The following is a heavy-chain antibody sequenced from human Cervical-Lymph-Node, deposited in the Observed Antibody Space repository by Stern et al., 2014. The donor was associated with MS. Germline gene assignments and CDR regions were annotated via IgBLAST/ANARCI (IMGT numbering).Heavy chain of an antibody. Sequence: VQLVQSGAELIRPGESLKISCKGSGFKFSIYWIAWVRQMPGTGLEWMGIIYPGDSEPRYSPSFQGQVPMSADNSTSTAYLQWSSLNASDTAMYFCARQTTAWASDVWGQGTLVTVSS. CDR1: GFKFSIYW. V-gene: IGHV5-51*01. CDR3: ARQTTAWASDV. D-gene: IGHD1-14*01. J-gene: IGHJ4*02. CDR2: IYPGDSEP.